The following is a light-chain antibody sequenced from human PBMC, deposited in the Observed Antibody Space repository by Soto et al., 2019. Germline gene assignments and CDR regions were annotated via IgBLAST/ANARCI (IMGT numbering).Light chain of an antibody. CDR1: HIISN. CDR3: QQYESYWWA. J-gene: IGKJ1*01. Sequence: DIQMTQSPSILSASVGDRVTITCRASHIISNLAWYQQKPGKAPKLLIYDVSILESGVPSRFGGSGSGTEFTLTISSLQPDDCATYYCQQYESYWWAFGQGTKVEI. V-gene: IGKV1-5*01. CDR2: DVS.